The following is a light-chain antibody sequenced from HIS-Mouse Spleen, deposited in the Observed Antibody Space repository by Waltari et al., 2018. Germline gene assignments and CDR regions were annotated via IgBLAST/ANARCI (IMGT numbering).Light chain of an antibody. Sequence: SYELTQPPSVSVSPGQTARITCSGDALPKKYAYWYQQKSGQAPVLVIYEESKRPSGIPEGFSGASSGTSATLTISGAQVEDEADYYCYSTDSSGNHRVFGGGTKLTVL. J-gene: IGLJ2*01. V-gene: IGLV3-10*01. CDR3: YSTDSSGNHRV. CDR1: ALPKKY. CDR2: EES.